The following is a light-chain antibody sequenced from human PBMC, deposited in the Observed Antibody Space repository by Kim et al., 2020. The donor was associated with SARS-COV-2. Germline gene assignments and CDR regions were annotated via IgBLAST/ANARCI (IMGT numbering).Light chain of an antibody. CDR2: YDS. CDR3: QVWDSSGDHPV. J-gene: IGLJ3*02. CDR1: NIGGKT. Sequence: PGGPASIACGGNNIGGKTLHWYQPKAGQAPVLVIYYDSDRPSGIPDRFSGSSSGNTATLTIGRVEAGDEADYYCQVWDSSGDHPVFGGGTQLTVL. V-gene: IGLV3-21*04.